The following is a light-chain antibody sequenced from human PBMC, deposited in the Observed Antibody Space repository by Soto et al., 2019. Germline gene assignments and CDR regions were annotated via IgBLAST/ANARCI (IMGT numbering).Light chain of an antibody. Sequence: EIVLTQSPGTLSLSPGERATLSCRASQSVNSRYLAWYQQKPGQAPRLLISGASTMATGIPDRFSGSGSGTDFTLTISRLEPEDFAVYYCQQYGNSRWTFGQGTKVEIK. J-gene: IGKJ1*01. CDR2: GAS. CDR1: QSVNSRY. V-gene: IGKV3-20*01. CDR3: QQYGNSRWT.